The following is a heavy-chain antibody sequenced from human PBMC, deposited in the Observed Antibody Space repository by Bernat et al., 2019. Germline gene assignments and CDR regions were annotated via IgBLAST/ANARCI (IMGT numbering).Heavy chain of an antibody. D-gene: IGHD6-13*01. CDR2: INHSGST. CDR1: GGSFSGYY. J-gene: IGHJ6*03. CDR3: ARGGIWYEYYYYYMDV. Sequence: QVQLQQWGAGLLKPSETLSLPCAVYGGSFSGYYWSWIRQPPGKGLEWIGEINHSGSTNYNPSLKSRVTISVDTSKNQFSLKLSSVTAADTAVYYCARGGIWYEYYYYYMDVWGKGTTVTVSS. V-gene: IGHV4-34*01.